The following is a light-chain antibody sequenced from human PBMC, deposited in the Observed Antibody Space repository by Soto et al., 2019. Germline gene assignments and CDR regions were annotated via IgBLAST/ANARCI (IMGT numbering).Light chain of an antibody. V-gene: IGKV1-9*01. J-gene: IGKJ3*01. CDR3: QQLNSYVFA. CDR1: QDVSRY. CDR2: AAS. Sequence: DIQLTQSPSFLSASVGDRVTITCRASQDVSRYLAWYQQKPGKAPNLLIYAASTLRSGVPSRFSGSGSETEFPLTMSSLQPEDFATYYCQQLNSYVFAFGPGTKVYIK.